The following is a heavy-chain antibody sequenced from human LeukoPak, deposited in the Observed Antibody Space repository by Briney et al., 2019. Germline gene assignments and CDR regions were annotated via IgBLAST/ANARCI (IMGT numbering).Heavy chain of an antibody. Sequence: GGSLRLSCAASGFTFSSYDMHWVRQAPGKGLEWVSAICTAGDTYYPGSVKGRFTISRENAKNSLYLQMNSLRAGDTAVYYCARGGHGGNSELDYWGQGTLVTVSS. D-gene: IGHD4-23*01. CDR3: ARGGHGGNSELDY. CDR2: ICTAGDT. J-gene: IGHJ4*02. CDR1: GFTFSSYD. V-gene: IGHV3-13*01.